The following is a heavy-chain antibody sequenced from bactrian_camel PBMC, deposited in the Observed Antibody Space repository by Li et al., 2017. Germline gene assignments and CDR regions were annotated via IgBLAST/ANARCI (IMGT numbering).Heavy chain of an antibody. D-gene: IGHD3*01. V-gene: IGHV3S55*01. CDR1: GFTFGRYC. CDR2: IEGGGRE. Sequence: HVQLVESGGGSVQAGGSLTLSCAASGFTFGRYCMGWFRQAPGKEREDVANIEGGGRENYADSVKGRFITSRDNAKKTVYLQMHRLKPEDAAVYYCAADRQAGCMTPHPLGLISQGTQVTVS. J-gene: IGHJ4*01.